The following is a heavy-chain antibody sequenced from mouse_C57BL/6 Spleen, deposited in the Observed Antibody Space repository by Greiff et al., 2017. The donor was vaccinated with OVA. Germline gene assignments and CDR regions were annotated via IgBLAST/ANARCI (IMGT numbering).Heavy chain of an antibody. J-gene: IGHJ4*01. V-gene: IGHV5-17*01. CDR3: ARLYYGDY. Sequence: VQLKESGGGLVKPGGSLKLSCAASGFTFSDYGMYWVRQAPEKGLEWVAYISSGSSTIYYADTVKGRFTISRDNAKNTLFLQMTSLRSEDTAMYYCARLYYGDYWGQGTSVTVSS. CDR1: GFTFSDYG. CDR2: ISSGSSTI. D-gene: IGHD2-1*01.